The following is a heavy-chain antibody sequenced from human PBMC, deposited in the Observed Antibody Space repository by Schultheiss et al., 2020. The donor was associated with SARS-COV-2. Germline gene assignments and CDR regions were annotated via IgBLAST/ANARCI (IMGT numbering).Heavy chain of an antibody. Sequence: GGSLRLSCAASGFTFSNAWMSWVRQAPGKGLEWVANIRQDGTEKNYVDSVKGRFTISRDNTKNSLFLQMNSLRAEDTAIFQHQLAHLWGQGNLVTVSS. CDR3: QLAHL. CDR1: GFTFSNAW. CDR2: IRQDGTEK. V-gene: IGHV3-7*01. J-gene: IGHJ4*02. D-gene: IGHD1/OR15-1a*01.